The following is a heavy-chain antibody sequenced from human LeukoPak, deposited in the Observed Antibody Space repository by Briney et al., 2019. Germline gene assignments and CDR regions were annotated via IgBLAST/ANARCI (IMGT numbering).Heavy chain of an antibody. CDR1: GFTFISYW. J-gene: IGHJ4*02. CDR2: VETDGIRT. Sequence: GGSLRLSCAASGFTFISYWMNWFPQPPGKGLVWVSRVETDGIRTTYADSVKGRFTISRDNAKNTLYLQMNSLRAEDTAVYYCARDLYGPDYWGQGTLVTVSS. V-gene: IGHV3-74*01. CDR3: ARDLYGPDY. D-gene: IGHD2/OR15-2a*01.